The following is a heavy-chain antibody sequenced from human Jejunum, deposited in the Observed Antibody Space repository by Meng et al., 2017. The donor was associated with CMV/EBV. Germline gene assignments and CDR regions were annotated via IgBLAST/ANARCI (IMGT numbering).Heavy chain of an antibody. CDR3: AREDDYRNYFDH. CDR2: ISGDGNKR. J-gene: IGHJ4*02. CDR1: GFTFRNYP. D-gene: IGHD4-11*01. Sequence: VASGFTFRNYPLHWVRPAPGKGLEWLAVISGDGNKRFHADSVMGRFTISRDNSKNTLSLQMDGLRGEDTGVYYCAREDDYRNYFDHWGRGTQVTVSS. V-gene: IGHV3-30-3*01.